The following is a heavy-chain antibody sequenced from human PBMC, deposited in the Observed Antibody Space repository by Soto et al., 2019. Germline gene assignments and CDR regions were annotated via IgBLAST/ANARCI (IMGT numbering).Heavy chain of an antibody. J-gene: IGHJ4*02. CDR1: GYIFTTYG. D-gene: IGHD1-20*01. CDR2: INAGNGHI. CDR3: AGVRITATLGFDY. Sequence: QVQLVQSGAEVKKPGASVKVSCKASGYIFTTYGIHWVRQAPGQRPEWMGWINAGNGHIRYSQKFEGRVTMTRDTSASTAHMELRSLRSEDTAVYYCAGVRITATLGFDYWGQGTLVTVSS. V-gene: IGHV1-3*01.